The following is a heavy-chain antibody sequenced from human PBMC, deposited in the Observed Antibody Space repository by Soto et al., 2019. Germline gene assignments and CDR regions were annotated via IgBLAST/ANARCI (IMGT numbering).Heavy chain of an antibody. Sequence: PGGSLRLSCAASGFSFSTYGMHWVRQAPGKGLEWVAVIWYDGSNKYYADSVKGRFTISRDNSKNTLYLQMNSLRAEDTAVYYCARGNYDNTGVFDYGGQGTLVTVSS. CDR1: GFSFSTYG. V-gene: IGHV3-33*01. J-gene: IGHJ4*02. CDR2: IWYDGSNK. D-gene: IGHD3-22*01. CDR3: ARGNYDNTGVFDY.